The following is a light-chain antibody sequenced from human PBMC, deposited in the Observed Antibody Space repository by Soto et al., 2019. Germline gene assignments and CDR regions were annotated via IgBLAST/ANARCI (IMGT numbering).Light chain of an antibody. CDR2: GAS. CDR1: QSVSSSY. Sequence: EVGLTQSPGTLSLSPGERATLSCRASQSVSSSYLAWYQQKPGQAPRLLIYGASTRATGISDRFSGSGSGTDFTLAVSRLEPEDFAVYYCQQYGSSPYTFCQGTKLEIK. CDR3: QQYGSSPYT. V-gene: IGKV3-20*01. J-gene: IGKJ2*01.